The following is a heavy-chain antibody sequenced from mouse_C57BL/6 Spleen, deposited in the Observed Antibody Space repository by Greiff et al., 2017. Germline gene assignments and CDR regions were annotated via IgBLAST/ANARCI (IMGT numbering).Heavy chain of an antibody. Sequence: VQLQQPGAELVRPGSSVKLSCKASGYTFTSYWMHWVKQRPIQGLEWIGNIDPSDSETHYNQKFKDKATLTVDKSSSTAYMQLSSLTSEDSAVYYCAREEGRGVNCYFDVWGTGTTVTVSS. V-gene: IGHV1-52*01. D-gene: IGHD2-13*01. CDR1: GYTFTSYW. CDR3: AREEGRGVNCYFDV. J-gene: IGHJ1*03. CDR2: IDPSDSET.